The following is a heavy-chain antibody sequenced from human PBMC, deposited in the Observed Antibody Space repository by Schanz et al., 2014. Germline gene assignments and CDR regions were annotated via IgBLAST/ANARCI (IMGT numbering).Heavy chain of an antibody. D-gene: IGHD2-15*01. CDR1: GYTFTRSG. V-gene: IGHV1-69*04. J-gene: IGHJ4*02. CDR3: ATCSGGTCHAKPGLDN. Sequence: QVQLVQSGGEVKTPGASVKVSCKASGYTFTRSGISWVRQAPGQGPQWMGRISPLLGVANYAQEFQGRLTITADTSTSTAYMELSSLRSEDTAVYYCATCSGGTCHAKPGLDNWGQGTLVTVSS. CDR2: ISPLLGVA.